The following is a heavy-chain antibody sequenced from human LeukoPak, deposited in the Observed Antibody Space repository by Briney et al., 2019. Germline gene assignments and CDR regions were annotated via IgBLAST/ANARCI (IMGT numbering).Heavy chain of an antibody. CDR1: GFTFSSYW. Sequence: GGSLRLSCAASGFTFSSYWMSWVRQAPGKGLEWVANIKEDGSENYYVDSVTGRFTISRDNAKNSLYLQMNSLRAEDTAVYYCASDAMTLFPDPSIWTIFNIGARGTMVTV. CDR3: ASDAMTLFPDPSIWTIFNI. J-gene: IGHJ3*02. V-gene: IGHV3-7*01. CDR2: IKEDGSEN. D-gene: IGHD6-13*01.